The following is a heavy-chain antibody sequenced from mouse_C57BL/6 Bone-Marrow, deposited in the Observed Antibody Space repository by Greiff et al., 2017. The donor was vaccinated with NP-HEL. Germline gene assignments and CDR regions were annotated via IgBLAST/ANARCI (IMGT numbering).Heavy chain of an antibody. D-gene: IGHD1-1*01. CDR3: AREGDCSGSGLDAKDY. J-gene: IGHJ4*01. Sequence: QVQPPQPGAELVMPGVSGKMGCKVVCCTVTSYWSHWVKQRPGQGLEWIGEIDPLGGGTNYNQKFKGKSTLTVDKSSSTAYMQLSNLTSEVSAVFYCAREGDCSGSGLDAKDYWGQGTSVTVSS. V-gene: IGHV1-69*01. CDR1: CCTVTSYW. CDR2: IDPLGGGT.